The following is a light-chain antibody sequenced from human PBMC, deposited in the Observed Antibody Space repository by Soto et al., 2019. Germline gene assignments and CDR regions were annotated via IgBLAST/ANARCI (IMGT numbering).Light chain of an antibody. J-gene: IGKJ2*01. CDR2: PAS. V-gene: IGKV1-9*01. CDR3: QQLRTYPYT. Sequence: DIQMTQSPSSLSASVGDRVTITCRASLPISNYLAWFQQKPGKAPQLLVYPASTLQGGVPSRFSGRGSGTEFSLTISSLQPEDFATYYCQQLRTYPYTFGQGTKLDIK. CDR1: LPISNY.